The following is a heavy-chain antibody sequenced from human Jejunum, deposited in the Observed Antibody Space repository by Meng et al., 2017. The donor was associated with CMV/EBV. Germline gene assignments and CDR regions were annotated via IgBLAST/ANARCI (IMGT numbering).Heavy chain of an antibody. CDR3: AERGGGY. V-gene: IGHV4-59*11. CDR1: GVSISSHY. Sequence: RGSGPGRVKPSETLSLTCTVSGVSISSHYWSWIRQPPGEGFQWIGSIHYTGSVDYNSSLKSRVTISVDTSNRQFSPKLSSVTTADTAVYYCAERGGGYWGQGSLVTVSS. D-gene: IGHD3-10*01. CDR2: IHYTGSV. J-gene: IGHJ4*02.